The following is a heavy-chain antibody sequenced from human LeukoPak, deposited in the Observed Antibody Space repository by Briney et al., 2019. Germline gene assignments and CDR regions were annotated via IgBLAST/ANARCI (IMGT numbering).Heavy chain of an antibody. CDR3: SNLVTIYGVAIDY. V-gene: IGHV3-30*02. D-gene: IGHD3-3*02. J-gene: IGHJ4*02. Sequence: GGSLRLSCAASGFTFSTYVMHWVRQAPGKGLEWVTFIRYDGSNKYYADSVEGRFTISRDNSKNTLYLQMNSLRAEDTAIYYCSNLVTIYGVAIDYWGQGILVTVSS. CDR2: IRYDGSNK. CDR1: GFTFSTYV.